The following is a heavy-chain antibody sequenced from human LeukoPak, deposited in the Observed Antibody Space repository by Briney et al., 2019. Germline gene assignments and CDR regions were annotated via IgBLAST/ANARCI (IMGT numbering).Heavy chain of an antibody. J-gene: IGHJ5*02. Sequence: WASVKVSCKASGYAFTDYYIHWVRQAPGQGLECMGWIHPNSGGTDYAQKLQGRVTMTTDTSTSTAYMELRSLRSDDTAVYYCARDRTTGTLFPGFDPWGQGTLVTVSS. D-gene: IGHD1-1*01. CDR3: ARDRTTGTLFPGFDP. CDR2: IHPNSGGT. CDR1: GYAFTDYY. V-gene: IGHV1-2*02.